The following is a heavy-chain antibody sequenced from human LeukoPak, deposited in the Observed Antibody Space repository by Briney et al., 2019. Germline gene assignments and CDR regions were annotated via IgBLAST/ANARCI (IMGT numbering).Heavy chain of an antibody. Sequence: GSLRLSCAASGFTFSSYWMHWVRQAPGKGLVWVSRINTDGSSTSYADSVKGRFTISRDNAKNTLYLQMNSLRAEDTAVYYCARGYYDSSGYIDYWGQGTLVTVSS. CDR3: ARGYYDSSGYIDY. D-gene: IGHD3-22*01. CDR1: GFTFSSYW. J-gene: IGHJ4*02. V-gene: IGHV3-74*01. CDR2: INTDGSST.